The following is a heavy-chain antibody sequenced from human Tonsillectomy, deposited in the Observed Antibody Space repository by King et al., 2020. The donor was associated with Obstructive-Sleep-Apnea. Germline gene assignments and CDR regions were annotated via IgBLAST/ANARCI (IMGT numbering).Heavy chain of an antibody. Sequence: VQLVESGGGLVKPGGSLRLSCAASGFSFSDYSMNWVRQAPGKGLEWVSSISSHSTYIYHADSVKGRFTISKDNAKNSLLLQMNNLRAEDPAVYYCARGALNWNDYAVDFRGQGTLVSVPS. V-gene: IGHV3-21*01. CDR2: ISSHSTYI. CDR1: GFSFSDYS. CDR3: ARGALNWNDYAVDF. D-gene: IGHD1-1*01. J-gene: IGHJ4*02.